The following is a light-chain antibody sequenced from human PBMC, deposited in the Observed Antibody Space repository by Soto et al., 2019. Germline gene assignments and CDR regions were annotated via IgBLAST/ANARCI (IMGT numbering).Light chain of an antibody. V-gene: IGKV3-11*01. CDR1: QSVTTY. CDR2: DAS. Sequence: EIVLTQSPATLSLSPGETATLSCRASQSVTTYLAWYQQKPGQAPRLLISDASDRAAGIPARFSGSGSGTDFTLTISGLEPEDSAVYYCQQRSTWPLGTFGQGTKVEI. CDR3: QQRSTWPLGT. J-gene: IGKJ1*01.